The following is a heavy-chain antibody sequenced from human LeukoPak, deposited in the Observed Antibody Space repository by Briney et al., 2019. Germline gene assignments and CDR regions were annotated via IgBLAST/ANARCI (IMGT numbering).Heavy chain of an antibody. CDR3: ARRDPFDY. CDR1: GFTFSSYS. Sequence: PGGSLRLSCAASGFTFSSYSMNWVRQAPGKGLEWISFISSDSGTIYYADSVKGRFTISRDNAENSLYLQMNSLRDEDTAVYYCARRDPFDYWGQGTMVTVSS. J-gene: IGHJ4*02. V-gene: IGHV3-48*02. CDR2: ISSDSGTI.